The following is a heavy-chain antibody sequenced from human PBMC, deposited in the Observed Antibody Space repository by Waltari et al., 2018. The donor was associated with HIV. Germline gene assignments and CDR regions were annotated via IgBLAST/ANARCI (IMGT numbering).Heavy chain of an antibody. CDR3: ARGPSIPSGSYDY. J-gene: IGHJ4*02. D-gene: IGHD1-26*01. CDR2: INHSGST. CDR1: GGSFRRYS. Sequence: QVPLQPWRAGLLKLSETLSFTCAVSGGSFRRYSLSWCRQPPGEGLEWIGEINHSGSTNYNPSLKSRVTISVDTSKNQFSLKLSSVTAADTAVYYCARGPSIPSGSYDYWGQGTLVTVSS. V-gene: IGHV4-34*01.